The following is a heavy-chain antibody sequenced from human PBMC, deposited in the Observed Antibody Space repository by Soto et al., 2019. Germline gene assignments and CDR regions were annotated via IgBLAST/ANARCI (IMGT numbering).Heavy chain of an antibody. D-gene: IGHD3-3*01. J-gene: IGHJ4*02. CDR1: GFAFDVHS. V-gene: IGHV3-21*01. Sequence: GGSLRLSCEASGFAFDVHSMNWVRQVPGRGLEWVASITSHSVYIWCTDSVKGRFTISRDNAKNSLYLQMNSLRAEDTAVYYCANDFWSEYRWGQGTLVTVSS. CDR2: ITSHSVYI. CDR3: ANDFWSEYR.